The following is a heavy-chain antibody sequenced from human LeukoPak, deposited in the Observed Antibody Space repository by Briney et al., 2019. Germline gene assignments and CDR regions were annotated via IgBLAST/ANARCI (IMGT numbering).Heavy chain of an antibody. J-gene: IGHJ4*02. CDR1: GITLSNYG. Sequence: GGALRLPCVVSGITLSNYGMSWVRQAPGKGLEWVAGISDCGGSTNLADSVKGRFTISRDSPKNTLYLQMNSLRSEDTAVYFCAKRGVVIRAVLVVGFHKEAYYFDSWGQGALVTGSS. CDR2: ISDCGGST. D-gene: IGHD2-15*01. V-gene: IGHV3-23*01. CDR3: AKRGVVIRAVLVVGFHKEAYYFDS.